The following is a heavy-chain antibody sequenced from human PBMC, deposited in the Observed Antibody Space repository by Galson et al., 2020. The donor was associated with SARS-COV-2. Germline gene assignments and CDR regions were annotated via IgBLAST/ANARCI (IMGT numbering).Heavy chain of an antibody. CDR1: GFSLSTSGMC. J-gene: IGHJ6*02. Sequence: SGPTLVKPTQTLTLTCTFSGFSLSTSGMCVSWIRQPPGKALEWLARIDWDDDKYYSTSLKTRLTISKDTSKNQVVLTMTNMDPVDTATYYCAGDMLPGSPIGEYYYYYGMDVWGQGTTVTVSS. V-gene: IGHV2-70*11. CDR2: IDWDDDK. D-gene: IGHD3-9*01. CDR3: AGDMLPGSPIGEYYYYYGMDV.